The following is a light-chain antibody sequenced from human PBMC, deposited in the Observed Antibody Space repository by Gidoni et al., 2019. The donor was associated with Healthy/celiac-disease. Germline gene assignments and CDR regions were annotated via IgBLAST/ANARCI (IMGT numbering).Light chain of an antibody. Sequence: QPALTQPAPVSGSPGQSITISCTGTRSDVGGYNYVPWYQQHTGKAPKLMIYEVSNRPSGVSNRFSGSKSGNTASLTISGLQAEDEADYYCSSYTSSSPYVFGTGTKVTVL. V-gene: IGLV2-14*01. J-gene: IGLJ1*01. CDR3: SSYTSSSPYV. CDR2: EVS. CDR1: RSDVGGYNY.